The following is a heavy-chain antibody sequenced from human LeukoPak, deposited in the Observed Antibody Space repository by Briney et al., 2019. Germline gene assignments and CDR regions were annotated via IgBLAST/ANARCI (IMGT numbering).Heavy chain of an antibody. Sequence: SETLSLTCTVSGGSISSYYWSWIRQPPGKGLEWIGYIYYSGSTNYNPSLKSRVTISVDTSKNQFSLKLSSVTAADTAVYYCARRIRNYYYMDVWGKGTTVTVSS. V-gene: IGHV4-59*08. CDR2: IYYSGST. D-gene: IGHD2-15*01. CDR3: ARRIRNYYYMDV. J-gene: IGHJ6*03. CDR1: GGSISSYY.